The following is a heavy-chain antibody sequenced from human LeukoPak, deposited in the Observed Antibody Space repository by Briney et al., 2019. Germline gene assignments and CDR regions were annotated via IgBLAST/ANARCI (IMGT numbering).Heavy chain of an antibody. Sequence: PGGSLRLSCAASGFSFNSYAMSWVRQAPGKGLEWVSAISGSGVSTYYADSVKGRFTISRDNAKNTLYLQMNSLRAEDTAVYHCARGYNYAQDYWGQGTLVTVSS. CDR1: GFSFNSYA. CDR2: ISGSGVST. J-gene: IGHJ4*02. D-gene: IGHD5-18*01. CDR3: ARGYNYAQDY. V-gene: IGHV3-23*01.